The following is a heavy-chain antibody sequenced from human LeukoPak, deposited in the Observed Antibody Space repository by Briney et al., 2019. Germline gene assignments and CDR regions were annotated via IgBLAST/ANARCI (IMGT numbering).Heavy chain of an antibody. V-gene: IGHV4-34*01. D-gene: IGHD2-2*01. CDR2: INHSGST. CDR3: VMGCSSTSCYPEYYYYYGMDV. CDR1: GGSFSGYY. Sequence: KSSETLSLTCAVYGGSFSGYYWSWIRQPPGKGLEWIGEINHSGSTNYNPSLKSRVTISVDTSKNQFSLKLSSVTAADTAVYYCVMGCSSTSCYPEYYYYYGMDVWGKGTTVTVSS. J-gene: IGHJ6*04.